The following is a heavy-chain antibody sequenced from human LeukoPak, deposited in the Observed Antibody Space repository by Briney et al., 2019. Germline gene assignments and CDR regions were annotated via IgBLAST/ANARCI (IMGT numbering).Heavy chain of an antibody. CDR3: ARRTGRLQFSVGTVNAFDI. V-gene: IGHV4-39*01. D-gene: IGHD5-24*01. CDR2: IYYSGST. Sequence: SETLSLTCTVSGGSISSSSYYWGWIRQPPGKGLKWIGSIYYSGSTYYNPSLKSRVTISVDTSKNQFSLKLSSVTAADTAVYYCARRTGRLQFSVGTVNAFDIWGQGTMVTVSS. J-gene: IGHJ3*02. CDR1: GGSISSSSYY.